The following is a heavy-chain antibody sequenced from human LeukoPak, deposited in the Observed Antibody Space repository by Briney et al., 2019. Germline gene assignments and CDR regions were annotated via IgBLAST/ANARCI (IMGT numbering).Heavy chain of an antibody. Sequence: SGTLSLTCAVYGGSFSGYYWSWIRQPPGKGLEWIGEINHSGSTNYNPSLKSRVTISVDTSKNQFSLKLSSVTAADTAVYYCARVKEGRYCSSTSCYGTNYYYYYGMDVWGQGTTVTVSS. D-gene: IGHD2-2*01. V-gene: IGHV4-34*01. CDR3: ARVKEGRYCSSTSCYGTNYYYYYGMDV. CDR1: GGSFSGYY. J-gene: IGHJ6*02. CDR2: INHSGST.